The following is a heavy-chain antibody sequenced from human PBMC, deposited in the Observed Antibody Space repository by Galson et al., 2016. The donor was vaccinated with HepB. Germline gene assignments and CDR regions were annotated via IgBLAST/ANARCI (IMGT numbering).Heavy chain of an antibody. Sequence: PALVKPTQTLTLTCTFSGFSLSTRGVGVGWIRQPPGKALEWLALLYWNDDKRYSPSLKSRLTLTKDTSKNQVILTVTNMDPVDTATYYCAHRRSGSRGNSWFDDFFDYWGQGSLVTVSS. J-gene: IGHJ4*02. CDR1: GFSLSTRGVG. CDR2: LYWNDDK. V-gene: IGHV2-5*01. D-gene: IGHD6-13*01. CDR3: AHRRSGSRGNSWFDDFFDY.